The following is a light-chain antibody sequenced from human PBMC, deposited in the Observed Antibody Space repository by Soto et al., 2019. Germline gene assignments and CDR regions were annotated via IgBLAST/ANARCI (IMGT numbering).Light chain of an antibody. CDR1: QSVRSSF. J-gene: IGKJ1*01. CDR3: QQRSNWPRT. V-gene: IGKV3-11*01. Sequence: EIVMTQSPATLSVSPGERATLSCRASQSVRSSFLAWYQQKPGQAPSLLIYHASTRATGIPARFSGSGSGTDFTLTISSLEPEDFAVYYCQQRSNWPRTFGQGTKVDIK. CDR2: HAS.